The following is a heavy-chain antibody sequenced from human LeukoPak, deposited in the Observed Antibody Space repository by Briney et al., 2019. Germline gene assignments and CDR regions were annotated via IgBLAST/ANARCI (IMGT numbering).Heavy chain of an antibody. CDR3: VRNWGNLDY. CDR2: INSNGGST. J-gene: IGHJ4*02. V-gene: IGHV3-64D*06. D-gene: IGHD7-27*01. CDR1: GFTFSNYA. Sequence: GGSLRLSCSASGFTFSNYAMHWVRQGPGKGLEYVSAINSNGGSTYYADSMKGRFTISRDNSKNTLYLQMSSLRAEDTAVYYCVRNWGNLDYWGQGTLVTVSS.